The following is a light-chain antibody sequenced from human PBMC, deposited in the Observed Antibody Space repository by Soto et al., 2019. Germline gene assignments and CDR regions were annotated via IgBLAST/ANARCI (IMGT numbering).Light chain of an antibody. V-gene: IGLV1-44*01. CDR3: AAWDDTLNAFYV. CDR1: SSNIGSNT. CDR2: SNN. J-gene: IGLJ1*01. Sequence: QSVLTQPPSASGTPGQRVTISCSGSSSNIGSNTVNWYQQLPGTAPKLLIYSNNQRPSGVPDRFSGSKSGTSASLAISGLQSEDEVDYYCAAWDDTLNAFYVFGTGTKVTV.